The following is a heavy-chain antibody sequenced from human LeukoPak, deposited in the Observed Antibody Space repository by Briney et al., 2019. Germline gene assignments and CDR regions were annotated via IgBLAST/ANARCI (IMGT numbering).Heavy chain of an antibody. J-gene: IGHJ4*02. D-gene: IGHD3-3*01. V-gene: IGHV3-23*01. CDR3: AKADPYDFWSGNSNYFDY. Sequence: GGSLRLSCAASGFTFSSYAMSWVRQAPGKGLEWVSAISGSGGSTYYADSVKGRFTISRDNSKNTLYLQMNSLRAEDTAVYYCAKADPYDFWSGNSNYFDYWGQGTLVTVSS. CDR2: ISGSGGST. CDR1: GFTFSSYA.